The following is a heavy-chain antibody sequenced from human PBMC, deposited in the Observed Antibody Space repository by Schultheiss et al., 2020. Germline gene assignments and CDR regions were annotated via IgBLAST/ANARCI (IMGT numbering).Heavy chain of an antibody. V-gene: IGHV4-61*01. CDR1: GGSVSSGSFY. CDR2: IYYSGST. J-gene: IGHJ6*02. Sequence: SETLSLTCTVSGGSVSSGSFYWSWIRQPPGKGLEWIGYIYYSGSTKYNPSLKGRVTISVDTSKNQFSLKLSSVTAADTAVYYCARGTVTAYYYYYGMDVWGQGTTVNGYS. CDR3: ARGTVTAYYYYYGMDV. D-gene: IGHD4-17*01.